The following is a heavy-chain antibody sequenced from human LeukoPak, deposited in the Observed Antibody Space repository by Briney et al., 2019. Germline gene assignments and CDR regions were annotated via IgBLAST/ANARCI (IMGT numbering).Heavy chain of an antibody. CDR2: IYYSGST. Sequence: GSLRLSCAASGFTFSSSAMSWIRQPPGKGLEWIGYIYYSGSTNYNPSLKSRVTISVDTSKNQFSLKLSSVTAADTAVYYCARAQTTVTTAGVYYYGMDVWGQGTTVTVSS. CDR3: ARAQTTVTTAGVYYYGMDV. V-gene: IGHV4-59*01. J-gene: IGHJ6*02. D-gene: IGHD4-11*01. CDR1: GFTFSSSA.